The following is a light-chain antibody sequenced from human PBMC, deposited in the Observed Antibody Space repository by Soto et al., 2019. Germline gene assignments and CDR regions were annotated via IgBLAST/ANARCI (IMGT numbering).Light chain of an antibody. CDR2: DVS. Sequence: QSALTQPASVSASPGQSITISCTGTSSDIGAYNSVSWYQQHPGEAPQLIIYDVSYRPSGISSRFSGSKSGNTASLTVSGLPDDDDAYYYGASYTTGRLRVFGGGTKLTVL. CDR3: ASYTTGRLRV. V-gene: IGLV2-14*03. J-gene: IGLJ2*01. CDR1: SSDIGAYNS.